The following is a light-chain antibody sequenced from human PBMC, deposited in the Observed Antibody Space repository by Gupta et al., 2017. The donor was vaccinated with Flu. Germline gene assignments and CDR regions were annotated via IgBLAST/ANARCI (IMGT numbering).Light chain of an antibody. J-gene: IGKJ3*01. CDR3: QHYFRRTT. CDR2: KAS. Sequence: DIHMIQSPSTLSASVGDRVTITCRARQSISIWLACYQQKPGQAPHLLFQKASSLEGGVPSRFSGSGSETEFTLTITSLQPEVFATYYCQHYFRRTTFGPGTKVNIK. V-gene: IGKV1-5*03. CDR1: QSISIW.